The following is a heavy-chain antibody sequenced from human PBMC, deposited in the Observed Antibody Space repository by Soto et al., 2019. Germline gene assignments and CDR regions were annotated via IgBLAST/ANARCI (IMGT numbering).Heavy chain of an antibody. Sequence: QVQLVESGGGVVQPGRSLRLSCAASGFTFSSYAMHWVRQAPGKGLEWVAVISYDGSNKYYADSVKGRFTISRDNSKNTRYLQMNSLRAEDTAVYDCARDRAVALRSLGYWGQGTLVTVSS. CDR2: ISYDGSNK. V-gene: IGHV3-30-3*01. CDR1: GFTFSSYA. J-gene: IGHJ4*02. CDR3: ARDRAVALRSLGY. D-gene: IGHD6-19*01.